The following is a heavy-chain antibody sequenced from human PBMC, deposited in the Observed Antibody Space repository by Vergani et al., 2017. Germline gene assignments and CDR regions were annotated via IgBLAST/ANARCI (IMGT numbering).Heavy chain of an antibody. D-gene: IGHD3-9*01. Sequence: DVHLAESGGGFFQPGGSLRLSCSASGFSFNSYWMHWVRQVPGEGLLWVSRIKSDGSITAYADSVKGRFTISRDNAQNTLYLQMNSLRVEDTGVYYCARARCIETCYMSNWLDSWGQGTLVTVPS. CDR1: GFSFNSYW. V-gene: IGHV3-74*03. CDR3: ARARCIETCYMSNWLDS. CDR2: IKSDGSIT. J-gene: IGHJ5*01.